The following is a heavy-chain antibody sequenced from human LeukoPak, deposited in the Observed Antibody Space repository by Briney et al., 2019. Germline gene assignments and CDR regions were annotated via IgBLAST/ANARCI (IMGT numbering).Heavy chain of an antibody. D-gene: IGHD3-10*01. J-gene: IGHJ6*02. Sequence: GGSLRLSCAASGLTFSSYSMNWVRQAPGKGLEWVSSISSSSSYIYYADSVKGRFTISRDNAKNSLYLQMNSLRAEDTAVYYCASGLMVRGVIAYYYYYGMDVWGQGTTVTVSS. CDR1: GLTFSSYS. CDR2: ISSSSSYI. V-gene: IGHV3-21*01. CDR3: ASGLMVRGVIAYYYYYGMDV.